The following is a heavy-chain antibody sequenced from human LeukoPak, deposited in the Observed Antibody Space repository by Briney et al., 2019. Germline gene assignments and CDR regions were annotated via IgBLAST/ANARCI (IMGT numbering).Heavy chain of an antibody. Sequence: PGASLRLSCAASGFTFSSFAMSWVRQAPGKGLEWVSAIGSTARRTYYADSVKGRFTISRDNSKNTLYLQMNSLRAEDTAVYSCAKRGGYCSSGTCYGGFDYWGQGTLVTVSS. CDR1: GFTFSSFA. CDR2: IGSTARRT. V-gene: IGHV3-23*01. D-gene: IGHD2-15*01. J-gene: IGHJ4*02. CDR3: AKRGGYCSSGTCYGGFDY.